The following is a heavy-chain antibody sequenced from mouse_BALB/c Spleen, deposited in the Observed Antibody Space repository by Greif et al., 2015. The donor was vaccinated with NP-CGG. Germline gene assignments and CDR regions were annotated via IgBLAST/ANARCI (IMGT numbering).Heavy chain of an antibody. CDR3: ARSQGYYFDY. V-gene: IGHV1-80*01. CDR1: GYAFSSYW. CDR2: IYPGDGDT. J-gene: IGHJ2*01. Sequence: QVQLQQSGAELVRTGSSVKISCKASGYAFSSYWMNWVKQRPGQGLEWIGQIYPGDGDTNYNGKFKGKATLTADKSSSTAYMQLRSLKSEDSAVYFCARSQGYYFDYWGQGTTLTVSS.